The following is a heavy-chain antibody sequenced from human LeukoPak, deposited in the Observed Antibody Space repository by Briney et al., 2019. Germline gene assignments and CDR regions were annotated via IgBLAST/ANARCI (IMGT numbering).Heavy chain of an antibody. D-gene: IGHD3-16*01. Sequence: PGGSLRLSCAASGFNFSDYYMSWMRQAPGKGLEWISYISGSGSTKYYSDSVRGRFTISRDNAKNSLYLEIDRLKVDDTAVYYCAIENPDYDNSWDWGQGTLVTVSS. CDR1: GFNFSDYY. J-gene: IGHJ1*01. CDR2: ISGSGSTK. V-gene: IGHV3-11*04. CDR3: AIENPDYDNSWD.